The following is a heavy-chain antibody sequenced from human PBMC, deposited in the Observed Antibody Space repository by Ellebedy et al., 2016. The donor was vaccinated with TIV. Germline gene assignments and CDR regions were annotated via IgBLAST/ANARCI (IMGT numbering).Heavy chain of an antibody. D-gene: IGHD4-11*01. CDR2: INTGNGNT. V-gene: IGHV1-3*04. CDR1: GYTFTRYA. J-gene: IGHJ4*02. CDR3: ARGVTVTIDY. Sequence: AASVKVSCKASGYTFTRYAMHWVRQAPGQRLEWMGWINTGNGNTKYSQKFQGRVNITRDTSASTAYMELRSLRSEDTAVYHCARGVTVTIDYWGQGTLVTVSS.